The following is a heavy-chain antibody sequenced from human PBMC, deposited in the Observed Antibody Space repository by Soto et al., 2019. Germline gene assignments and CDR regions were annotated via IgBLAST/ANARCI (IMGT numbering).Heavy chain of an antibody. J-gene: IGHJ5*02. CDR3: ARDQEYSTAGLYWYDL. CDR1: GYTFTSYG. D-gene: IGHD6-6*01. V-gene: IGHV1-18*04. CDR2: ISAYNGDT. Sequence: ASVKVSCKASGYTFTSYGITWVRQAPGQDLEWMGWISAYNGDTNYAQRLQGRVTMTTDTSTSAVYMELKSLKSDDPAVYYCARDQEYSTAGLYWYDLWGQGTRVTVSS.